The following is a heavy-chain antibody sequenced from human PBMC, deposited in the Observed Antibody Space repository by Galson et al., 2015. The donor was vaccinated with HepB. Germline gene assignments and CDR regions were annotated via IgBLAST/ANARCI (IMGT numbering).Heavy chain of an antibody. D-gene: IGHD3-22*01. CDR2: IKDKGDGGTT. V-gene: IGHV3-15*01. CDR3: TTLYYYETGDGGAARGRDYFDS. J-gene: IGHJ4*02. Sequence: SLRLSCAASGFTFRNAWMTWVRQAPGKGLEWVGRIKDKGDGGTTDNAAPVKGRFIISRDDSKDTLYLQMNSLKTEDTAVYYCTTLYYYETGDGGAARGRDYFDSWGQGTLVTVSS. CDR1: GFTFRNAW.